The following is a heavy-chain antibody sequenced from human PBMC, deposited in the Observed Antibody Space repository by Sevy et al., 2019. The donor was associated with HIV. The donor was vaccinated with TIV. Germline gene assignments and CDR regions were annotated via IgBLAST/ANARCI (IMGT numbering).Heavy chain of an antibody. J-gene: IGHJ4*02. CDR3: ARGIYGSGSRLGLGY. CDR2: MRQDGSEK. V-gene: IGHV3-7*01. CDR1: GFTFSSYW. D-gene: IGHD3-10*01. Sequence: GESLKISCAAPGFTFSSYWMTWVRQAPGKGLEWVANMRQDGSEKYYVDSVKGRFTISRDNAKNSLYLQMNSLRAEDTAVYYCARGIYGSGSRLGLGYWGQGTLVTVSS.